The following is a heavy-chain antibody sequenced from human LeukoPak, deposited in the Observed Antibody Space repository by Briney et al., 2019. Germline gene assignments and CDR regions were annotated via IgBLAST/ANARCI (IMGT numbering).Heavy chain of an antibody. J-gene: IGHJ6*02. CDR2: INHSGST. CDR1: GGSFSGYY. V-gene: IGHV4-34*01. CDR3: ARGRDSSSWYGNYYYGMDV. Sequence: PSETLSLTCAVYGGSFSGYYWSWIRQPPGKGLEWIGEINHSGSTNYNPSLKSRVTISVDTSKNQFSLKLSSVTAADTAVYYCARGRDSSSWYGNYYYGMDVWGQGTTVTVSS. D-gene: IGHD6-13*01.